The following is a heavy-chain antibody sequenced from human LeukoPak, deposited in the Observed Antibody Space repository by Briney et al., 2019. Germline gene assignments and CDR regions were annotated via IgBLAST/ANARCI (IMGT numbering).Heavy chain of an antibody. CDR3: AKEHYGVGGAFDI. V-gene: IGHV3-30*02. D-gene: IGHD3-3*01. CDR1: GFTFSSYG. CDR2: IRYDGSNK. J-gene: IGHJ3*02. Sequence: GGSLRLSCAASGFTFSSYGMHWVRQAPGKGLEWVAFIRYDGSNKYYADSVKGQFTISRDNSKNTLYLQMNSLRAEDTAVYYCAKEHYGVGGAFDIWGQGTMVTVSS.